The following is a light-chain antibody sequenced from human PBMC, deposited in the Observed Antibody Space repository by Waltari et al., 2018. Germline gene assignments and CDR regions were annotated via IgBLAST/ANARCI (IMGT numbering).Light chain of an antibody. CDR2: HAS. CDR3: HQYVESPAT. J-gene: IGKJ1*01. CDR1: QSVSSY. Sequence: EIVLTQSPGTVSLSPGDRATFSCWASQSVSSYLAWSQQKPGQAPRLLIYHASTRATGIPDRFSGSGSGTDFNLTISRLEPEDFAMYYCHQYVESPATFGQGTKVEIK. V-gene: IGKV3-20*01.